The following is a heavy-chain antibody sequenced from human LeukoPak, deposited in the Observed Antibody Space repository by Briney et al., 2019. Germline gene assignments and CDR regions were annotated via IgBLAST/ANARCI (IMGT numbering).Heavy chain of an antibody. D-gene: IGHD2-15*01. CDR1: GFTFSSYA. V-gene: IGHV3-30*04. CDR2: ISYDGSNK. CDR3: ARDEQLVVVAATIDY. J-gene: IGHJ4*02. Sequence: GGSLRLSCAASGFTFSSYAMHWVRQAPGKGLEWVAVISYDGSNKYYADSVKGRFTISRDNSKNTLYLQMNGLRAEDTAVYYCARDEQLVVVAATIDYWGQGTLVTVSS.